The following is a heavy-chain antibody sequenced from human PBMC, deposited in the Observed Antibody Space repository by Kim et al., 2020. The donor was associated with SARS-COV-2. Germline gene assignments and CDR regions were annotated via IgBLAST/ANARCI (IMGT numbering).Heavy chain of an antibody. CDR1: GFTFSSYA. CDR2: ISYDGSNK. J-gene: IGHJ6*02. CDR3: ARGGRGITMIVVVTSTGMDV. D-gene: IGHD3-22*01. V-gene: IGHV3-30*04. Sequence: GGSLRLSCAASGFTFSSYAMHWVRQAPGKGLEWVAVISYDGSNKYYADSVKGRFTISRDNSKNTLYLQMNSLRAEDTAVYYCARGGRGITMIVVVTSTGMDVWGQGTTVTVSS.